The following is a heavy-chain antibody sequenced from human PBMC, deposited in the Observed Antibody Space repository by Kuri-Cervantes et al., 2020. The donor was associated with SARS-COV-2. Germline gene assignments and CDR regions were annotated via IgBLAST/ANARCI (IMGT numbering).Heavy chain of an antibody. V-gene: IGHV3-7*01. CDR3: ARDGYCSSTSCYSYYYYMDV. J-gene: IGHJ6*03. CDR2: IKQDGSEK. Sequence: GESLKISCAASGFTFSSYWMSWVRQAPGKGLEWVANIKQDGSEKYYVDSVKGRFTISRDNAKNSLYLQMNSLRAEDTAVYYYARDGYCSSTSCYSYYYYMDVWGKGTTVTVSS. CDR1: GFTFSSYW. D-gene: IGHD2-2*03.